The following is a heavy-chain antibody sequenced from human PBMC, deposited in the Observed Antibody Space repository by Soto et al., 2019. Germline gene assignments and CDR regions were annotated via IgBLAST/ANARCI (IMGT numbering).Heavy chain of an antibody. CDR1: GGSISSYY. V-gene: IGHV4-34*01. CDR3: ARGGILKWLRFSPAWFSY. D-gene: IGHD5-12*01. CDR2: INHSGST. Sequence: PSETLSLTCTVSGGSISSYYWSWIRQPPGKGLEWIGEINHSGSTNYNPSLKSRVTISVDTSKNQFSLKLSSVTAADTAVYYCARGGILKWLRFSPAWFSYWGQGTLVTVSS. J-gene: IGHJ4*02.